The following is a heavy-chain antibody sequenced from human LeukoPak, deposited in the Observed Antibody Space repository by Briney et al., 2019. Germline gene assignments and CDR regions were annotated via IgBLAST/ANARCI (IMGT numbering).Heavy chain of an antibody. J-gene: IGHJ4*02. D-gene: IGHD5-18*01. CDR2: IFPIFGTA. Sequence: SVKVSCKASGGTFSSYAISWVRQAPGQGLAWMGGIFPIFGTANYAQKFQGRVTSTANETTSTAYMELSRLRTEDTAEYSCARSANTAMVEVCYFYYWGQGTLVTVSS. V-gene: IGHV1-69*13. CDR1: GGTFSSYA. CDR3: ARSANTAMVEVCYFYY.